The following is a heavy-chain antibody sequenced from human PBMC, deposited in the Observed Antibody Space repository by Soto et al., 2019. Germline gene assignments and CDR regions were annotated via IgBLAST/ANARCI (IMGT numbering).Heavy chain of an antibody. CDR2: VSGSGDAT. V-gene: IGHV3-23*01. Sequence: GGSLRLSCAASGFTFSSYAMSWVRQAPGKGLEWVSAVSGSGDATYYVDSVKGRLTISRDNSKDTLYLQLNSLRAEDTAVYYCAKGRVVTAISSFDYWGQGTLVTVSS. J-gene: IGHJ4*02. CDR3: AKGRVVTAISSFDY. D-gene: IGHD2-21*02. CDR1: GFTFSSYA.